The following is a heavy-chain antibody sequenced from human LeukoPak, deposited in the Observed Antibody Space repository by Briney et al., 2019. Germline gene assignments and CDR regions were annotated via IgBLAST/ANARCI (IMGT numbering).Heavy chain of an antibody. CDR3: AKDHCSSTSCILYYYYYYMDV. V-gene: IGHV3-30*02. Sequence: GGSLRLSCAASGFTFSSYGMHWVRQAPGKGLEWVAFIRYDGSNKYYADSVKGRFTISRDNSKNTLYLQMNSLRAEDTAVYYCAKDHCSSTSCILYYYYYYMDVWGKGTTVTVSS. J-gene: IGHJ6*03. CDR2: IRYDGSNK. CDR1: GFTFSSYG. D-gene: IGHD2-2*01.